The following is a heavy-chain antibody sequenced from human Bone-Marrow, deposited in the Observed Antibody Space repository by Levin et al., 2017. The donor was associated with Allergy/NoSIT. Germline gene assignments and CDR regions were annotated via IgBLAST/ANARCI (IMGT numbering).Heavy chain of an antibody. Sequence: PGGSLRLSCAASGFTFSSSAMTWVRQAPGKGLEWVSSISAGDASTYYTDSVKGRLTVSRDNSKNTLYLQMNSLRVEDTALYYCAKVRRGLDAFDIWGQGKMVTVSS. D-gene: IGHD3/OR15-3a*01. CDR1: GFTFSSSA. J-gene: IGHJ3*02. CDR3: AKVRRGLDAFDI. V-gene: IGHV3-23*01. CDR2: ISAGDAST.